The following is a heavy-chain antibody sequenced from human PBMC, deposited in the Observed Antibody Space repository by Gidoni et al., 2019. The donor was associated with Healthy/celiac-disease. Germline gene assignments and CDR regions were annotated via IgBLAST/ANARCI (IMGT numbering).Heavy chain of an antibody. CDR1: GGSFSGYY. Sequence: QVQLQQWGAGLLKPSETLSLTCAVYGGSFSGYYWSWIRQPPGKGLEWIGEINHSGSTNYNPSLKSRVTISVDTSKNQFSLKLSSVTAADTAVYYCARTRHYCSSTSCYAGIWWFDPWGQGTLVTVSS. CDR2: INHSGST. D-gene: IGHD2-2*01. CDR3: ARTRHYCSSTSCYAGIWWFDP. V-gene: IGHV4-34*01. J-gene: IGHJ5*02.